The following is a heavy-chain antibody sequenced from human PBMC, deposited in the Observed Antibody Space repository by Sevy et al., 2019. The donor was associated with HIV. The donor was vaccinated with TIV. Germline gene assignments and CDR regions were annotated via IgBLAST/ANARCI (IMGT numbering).Heavy chain of an antibody. CDR1: GYTFTSYY. D-gene: IGHD4-4*01. J-gene: IGHJ4*02. CDR3: ARALKTVRDVDY. V-gene: IGHV1-2*02. CDR2: INPNSGGT. Sequence: ASVKVSCKDSGYTFTSYYMHWVRQAPGQGLEWMGWINPNSGGTNYAQMFQGRVTMTRDTSISTAYMELSRLRSDDTAVYYCARALKTVRDVDYWGQGTLVTVSS.